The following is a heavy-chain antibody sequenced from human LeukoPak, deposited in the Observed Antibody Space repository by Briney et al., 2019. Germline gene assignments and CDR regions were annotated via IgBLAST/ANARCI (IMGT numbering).Heavy chain of an antibody. V-gene: IGHV1-18*04. D-gene: IGHD6-19*01. Sequence: ASVKVSCKASGYTFTGYYMHWVRQAPGQGLEWMGWISAYNGNTNYAQKLQGRVTMTTDTSTSTAYMELRSLRSDDTAVYYCARGTSSGWYPNRYWGQGTLVTVSS. CDR3: ARGTSSGWYPNRY. J-gene: IGHJ4*02. CDR1: GYTFTGYY. CDR2: ISAYNGNT.